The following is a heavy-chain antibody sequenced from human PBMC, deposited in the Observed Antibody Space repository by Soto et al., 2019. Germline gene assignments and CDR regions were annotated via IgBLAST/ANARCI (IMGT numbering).Heavy chain of an antibody. V-gene: IGHV3-30-3*01. D-gene: IGHD1-1*01. J-gene: IGHJ6*02. CDR1: GFTFSSYA. Sequence: HPGGSLRLSCAASGFTFSSYAMHWVRQAPGKGLEWVAVISYDGSNKYYADSVKGRFTISRDNSKNTLYLQMNSLRAEDTAVYYCARDKVLEPESYYYGMDVWAQGTTVTVSS. CDR3: ARDKVLEPESYYYGMDV. CDR2: ISYDGSNK.